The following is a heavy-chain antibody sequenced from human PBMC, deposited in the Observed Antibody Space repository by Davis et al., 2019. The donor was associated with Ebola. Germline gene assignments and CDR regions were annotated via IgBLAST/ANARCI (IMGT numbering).Heavy chain of an antibody. CDR3: VVIRRAVAENF. CDR1: GFTFSNYW. D-gene: IGHD2-21*01. V-gene: IGHV3-7*01. J-gene: IGHJ4*02. Sequence: GASLKISCAASGFTFSNYWMSWVRQAPGKGLEWVANIKPDGGEEQYVDSMKGRFTISRDHAENSLYLQMNSLGVEDTAVYYCVVIRRAVAENFWGQGTLVTVSS. CDR2: IKPDGGEE.